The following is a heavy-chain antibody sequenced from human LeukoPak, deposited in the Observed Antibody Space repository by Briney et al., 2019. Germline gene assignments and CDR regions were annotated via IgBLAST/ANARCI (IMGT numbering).Heavy chain of an antibody. CDR2: IYYSGIT. V-gene: IGHV4-39*01. J-gene: IGHJ4*02. D-gene: IGHD3-10*01. CDR3: ARLRYYGSGSYYSFYFDY. Sequence: TSETLSLTCTVSGGSISSNGYYWGWIRQSPGEGLEWIGNIYYSGITYYNPSLKSRVTISVDTSKNQFSLKLSSVTAADTAVYYCARLRYYGSGSYYSFYFDYWGQGTLVTVSS. CDR1: GGSISSNGYY.